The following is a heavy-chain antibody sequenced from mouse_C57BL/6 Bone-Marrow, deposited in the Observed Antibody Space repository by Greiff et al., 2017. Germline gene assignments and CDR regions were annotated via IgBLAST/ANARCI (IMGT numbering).Heavy chain of an antibody. CDR1: GYTFTSYW. CDR2: IHPSDSDT. V-gene: IGHV1-74*01. D-gene: IGHD1-1*01. Sequence: QVQLQQPGAELVKPGASVKVSCKASGYTFTSYWMHWVKQRPGQGLEWIGRIHPSDSDTNYNQKFKGKATLTVDKSSSTAYMQLSSLTSEDSAVDYCAIPFTTVLANYAMDYWGQGTSVTVSS. J-gene: IGHJ4*01. CDR3: AIPFTTVLANYAMDY.